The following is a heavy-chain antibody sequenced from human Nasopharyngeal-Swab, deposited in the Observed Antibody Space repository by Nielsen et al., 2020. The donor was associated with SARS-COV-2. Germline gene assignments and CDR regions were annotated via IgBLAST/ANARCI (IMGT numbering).Heavy chain of an antibody. CDR2: ISYDGSNK. V-gene: IGHV3-30-3*01. CDR3: ARGLGGSYLAGFDY. D-gene: IGHD1-26*01. Sequence: GGSPRLSCAASGFTFSSYAMHWVRQAPGKGLEWVAVISYDGSNKYYADSVKGRFTISRDNSKNTLYLQMNSLRAEDTAVYYCARGLGGSYLAGFDYWGQGTLVTVSS. J-gene: IGHJ4*02. CDR1: GFTFSSYA.